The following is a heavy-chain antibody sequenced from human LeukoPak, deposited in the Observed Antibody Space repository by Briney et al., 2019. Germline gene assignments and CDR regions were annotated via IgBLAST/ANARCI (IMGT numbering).Heavy chain of an antibody. V-gene: IGHV4-4*07. CDR3: ARGISGSYEYYYYYYYMDV. CDR2: IYTSGST. D-gene: IGHD1-26*01. J-gene: IGHJ6*03. CDR1: GGSISSYY. Sequence: PSETLSLTCTVSGGSISSYYWSWIRQPAGKGLEWIGRIYTSGSTNYNPSLKSRVTISVDTSKNQFSLKLSSVTAADTAVYYCARGISGSYEYYYYYYYMDVWGKGTTVTISS.